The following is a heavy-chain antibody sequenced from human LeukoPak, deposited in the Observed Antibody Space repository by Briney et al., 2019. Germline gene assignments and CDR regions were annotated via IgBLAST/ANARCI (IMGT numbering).Heavy chain of an antibody. J-gene: IGHJ4*02. CDR1: GGSISSGGYY. CDR3: ARGYCTNGVCSSDYFDY. CDR2: IYNRGST. V-gene: IGHV4-31*03. Sequence: SQTLSLTCTVSGGSISSGGYYWNWIRQHPGKGLEWIGYIYNRGSTYYNPSLKSRSTISVDTSKNQFSLKLSSVTAADTAVYYCARGYCTNGVCSSDYFDYWGQGTLVTVSS. D-gene: IGHD2-8*01.